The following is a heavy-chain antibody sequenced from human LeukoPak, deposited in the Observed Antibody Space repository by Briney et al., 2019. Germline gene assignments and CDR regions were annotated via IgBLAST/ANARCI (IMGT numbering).Heavy chain of an antibody. CDR3: ARLVGAGDY. CDR2: ISAYNGNT. CDR1: IYTFSDYG. V-gene: IGHV1-18*01. D-gene: IGHD1-26*01. Sequence: GASVKVSCKASIYTFSDYGVTWVRQAPGQGLEWMGWISAYNGNTNYAQKLQGRVTMTTDTSTSTAYMELRSLRSDDTAVYYCARLVGAGDYWGQGTLVTVSS. J-gene: IGHJ4*02.